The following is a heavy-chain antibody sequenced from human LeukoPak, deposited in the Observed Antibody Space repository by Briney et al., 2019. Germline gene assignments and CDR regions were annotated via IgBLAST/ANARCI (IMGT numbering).Heavy chain of an antibody. V-gene: IGHV3-33*08. D-gene: IGHD3-9*01. CDR3: ARGGSGFDWLLHYFDY. Sequence: PGGSLRLSCAASGFTFSDAWMSWVRQAPGKGLEWVAVIWYDGSNKYYADSVKGRFTISRDNSKNTLYLQMNSLRAEDTAVYYCARGGSGFDWLLHYFDYWGQGTLVTVSS. J-gene: IGHJ4*02. CDR1: GFTFSDAW. CDR2: IWYDGSNK.